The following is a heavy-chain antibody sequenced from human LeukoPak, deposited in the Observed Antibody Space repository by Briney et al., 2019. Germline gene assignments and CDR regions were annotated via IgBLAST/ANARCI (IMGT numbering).Heavy chain of an antibody. CDR3: ARSLVVAATVDY. CDR1: GGSITTGPYS. J-gene: IGHJ4*02. V-gene: IGHV4-39*01. D-gene: IGHD2-15*01. Sequence: SETLSLTCTVSGGSITTGPYSWSWIRRPPGKGLEWIATIYHTGGSYYNSSLKGRATISVDTSKSQFSLKLSSVTAADTALYYCARSLVVAATVDYWGQGTLVTVSS. CDR2: IYHTGGS.